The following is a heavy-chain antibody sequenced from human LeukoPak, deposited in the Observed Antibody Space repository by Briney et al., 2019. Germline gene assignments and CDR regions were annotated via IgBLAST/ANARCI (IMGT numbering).Heavy chain of an antibody. CDR1: GFTFTNAW. J-gene: IGHJ4*02. V-gene: IGHV3-15*07. CDR2: IKSNSDGGTT. CDR3: STLLH. Sequence: GGSLRLSCAASGFTFTNAWMNWVRQAPGKGLEWVGRIKSNSDGGTTDYAAPVKGRFTISRDDSKHTVYLQMDSLKIEDTAVYYCSTLLHWGQGALVTASS.